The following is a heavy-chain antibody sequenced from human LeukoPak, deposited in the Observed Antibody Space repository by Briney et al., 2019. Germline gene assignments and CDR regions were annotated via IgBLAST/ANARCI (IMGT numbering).Heavy chain of an antibody. CDR2: ISYDGSNK. CDR3: AKDRGGIAAAGTYY. CDR1: GFTFSSYA. J-gene: IGHJ4*02. D-gene: IGHD6-13*01. Sequence: GGSLRLSCAASGFTFSSYAMHWVRQAPGKGLEWVAVISYDGSNKYYADSVKGRFTISRDNSKNTLYLQMNSLRAEDTAVYYCAKDRGGIAAAGTYYWGQGTLVTVSS. V-gene: IGHV3-30-3*01.